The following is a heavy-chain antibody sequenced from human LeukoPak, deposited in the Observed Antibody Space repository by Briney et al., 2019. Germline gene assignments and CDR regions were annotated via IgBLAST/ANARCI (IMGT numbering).Heavy chain of an antibody. CDR1: GGSISSSSYY. Sequence: SETLSLTCTVSGGSISSSSYYWGWIRQPPGKGLEWIGSIYYSGSTYYNPSLRSRVTISVDTSKNQFSLKLSSVTAADTAVYYCAGHRRYCSGGSCLSFDPWGQGTLVTVSS. V-gene: IGHV4-39*01. D-gene: IGHD2-15*01. CDR2: IYYSGST. CDR3: AGHRRYCSGGSCLSFDP. J-gene: IGHJ5*02.